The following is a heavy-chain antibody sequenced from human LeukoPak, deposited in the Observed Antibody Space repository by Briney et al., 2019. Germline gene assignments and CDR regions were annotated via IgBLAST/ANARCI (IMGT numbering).Heavy chain of an antibody. Sequence: GASVKVSCKASGYTFTSYYMHWVRQAPGQGLEWMGIINPSGGSTSYAQKFQGRVTMTRDMSTSTVYMELSSLRSEDTAVYYCASATRYSSSWYDSIHHMDVWGKGTTVTISS. CDR3: ASATRYSSSWYDSIHHMDV. CDR1: GYTFTSYY. V-gene: IGHV1-46*01. J-gene: IGHJ6*03. CDR2: INPSGGST. D-gene: IGHD6-13*01.